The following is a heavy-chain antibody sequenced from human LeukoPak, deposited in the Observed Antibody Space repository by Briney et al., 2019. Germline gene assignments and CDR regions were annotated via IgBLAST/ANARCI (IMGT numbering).Heavy chain of an antibody. J-gene: IGHJ4*02. Sequence: PSETLSLTCTVSGXSVSSGSFYWSWIRQPPGKGLEWIGYIYYSGTTNYNPSLKSRVTISVDTSKNQFSLKLSSVTAADTAVYYCASGRPLGFDYWGQGTLVTVSS. CDR2: IYYSGTT. V-gene: IGHV4-61*01. D-gene: IGHD1-26*01. CDR3: ASGRPLGFDY. CDR1: GXSVSSGSFY.